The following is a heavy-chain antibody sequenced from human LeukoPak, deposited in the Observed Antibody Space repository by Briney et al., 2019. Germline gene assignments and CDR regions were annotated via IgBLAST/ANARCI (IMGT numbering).Heavy chain of an antibody. J-gene: IGHJ3*02. Sequence: GGSLRLSCAASGFTFSSYSISWVRQAPGKGLEWVSYISSSSSTIYYADSVKGRFTISRDNAKNSLYLQMNSLRAEDTAVYYCARALLWFGEATIWGQGTMVTVSS. CDR2: ISSSSSTI. D-gene: IGHD3-10*01. CDR3: ARALLWFGEATI. V-gene: IGHV3-48*01. CDR1: GFTFSSYS.